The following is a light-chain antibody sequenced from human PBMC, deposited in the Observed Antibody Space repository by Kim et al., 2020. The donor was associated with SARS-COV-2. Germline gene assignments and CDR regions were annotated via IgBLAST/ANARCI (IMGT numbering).Light chain of an antibody. Sequence: PGQPVASSCSGPGGDFGSYKYVSWYQQRPGKSPKLIIYEVTKRPSGVPDRFSGSMSGNTASLTVSGLQAEDEADYYCASHGGYDYVFGTGTKVTVL. CDR3: ASHGGYDYV. V-gene: IGLV2-8*01. CDR1: GGDFGSYKY. J-gene: IGLJ1*01. CDR2: EVT.